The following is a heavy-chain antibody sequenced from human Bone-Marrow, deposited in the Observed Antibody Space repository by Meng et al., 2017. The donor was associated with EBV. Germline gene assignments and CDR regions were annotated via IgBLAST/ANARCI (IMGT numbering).Heavy chain of an antibody. J-gene: IGHJ4*02. CDR3: ARGSGWYSGY. D-gene: IGHD6-19*01. CDR1: GGSFSGYY. Sequence: QVQLQQGGAGLLKPSETLSLTCAVYGGSFSGYYWSWIRQPPGKGLEWIGEINHSGSTNYNPSLKSRVTISVDTSKNQFSLKLSSVTAADTAVYYCARGSGWYSGYWGQGTLVTVSS. V-gene: IGHV4-34*01. CDR2: INHSGST.